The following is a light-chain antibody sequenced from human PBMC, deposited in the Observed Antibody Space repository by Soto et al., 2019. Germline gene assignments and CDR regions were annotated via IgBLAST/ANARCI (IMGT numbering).Light chain of an antibody. CDR2: KDS. CDR3: QSADSSGTLGV. V-gene: IGLV3-25*03. CDR1: ALPKQH. J-gene: IGLJ3*02. Sequence: SYELTQPPSVSVSPGQTARITCSGDALPKQHAYWYQQKPGQAPVLVIYKDSERPSGIPERFSVSSSGTTVTLTISGVQAEDEADYYCQSADSSGTLGVFGGGTKLTVL.